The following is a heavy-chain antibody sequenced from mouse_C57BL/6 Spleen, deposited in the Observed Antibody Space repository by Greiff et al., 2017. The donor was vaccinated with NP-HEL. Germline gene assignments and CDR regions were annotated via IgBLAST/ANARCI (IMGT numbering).Heavy chain of an antibody. CDR1: GFTFSDYG. Sequence: EVQGVESGGGLVQPGGSLKLSCAASGFTFSDYGMAWVRQAPRKGPEWVAFISNLAYSIYYADTVTGRFTISRENAKNTLYLEMSSLRSEDTAMYYCARDYGSSYGWYFDVWGTGTTVTVSS. V-gene: IGHV5-15*01. D-gene: IGHD1-1*01. CDR3: ARDYGSSYGWYFDV. CDR2: ISNLAYSI. J-gene: IGHJ1*03.